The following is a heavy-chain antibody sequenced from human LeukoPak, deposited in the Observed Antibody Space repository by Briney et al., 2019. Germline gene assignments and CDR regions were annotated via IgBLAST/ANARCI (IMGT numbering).Heavy chain of an antibody. CDR3: ARSFCSGGSCYHYFDY. CDR2: ISSSGSSL. D-gene: IGHD2-15*01. J-gene: IGHJ4*02. Sequence: GGSLRLSCAASGFTFSSYEMNWVRQAPGKGLEWVAYISSSGSSLDYADSVRGSFTISRDNAKNSLYLQMNRLRVEDAAVYYCARSFCSGGSCYHYFDYWGQGTLVTVSS. V-gene: IGHV3-48*03. CDR1: GFTFSSYE.